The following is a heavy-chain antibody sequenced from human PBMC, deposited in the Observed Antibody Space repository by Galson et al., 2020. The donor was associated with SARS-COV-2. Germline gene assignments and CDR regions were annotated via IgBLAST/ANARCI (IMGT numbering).Heavy chain of an antibody. CDR3: ARQGDAYDFWTGNHFDY. J-gene: IGHJ4*02. CDR1: GGSISSSNDY. Sequence: SETLSLTCTVSGGSISSSNDYWGWIRQPPGKGLEWIGSIYYSGSTYYNTSLKSRVTIFVDTSKNQFSLKLSSVTAADTAVYYCARQGDAYDFWTGNHFDYWGQGTLVTVSS. CDR2: IYYSGST. D-gene: IGHD3-3*01. V-gene: IGHV4-39*01.